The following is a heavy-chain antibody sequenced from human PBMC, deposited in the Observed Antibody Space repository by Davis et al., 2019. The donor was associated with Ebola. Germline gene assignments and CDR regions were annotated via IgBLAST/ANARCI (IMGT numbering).Heavy chain of an antibody. CDR2: INAGNGNT. Sequence: ASVKVSCKASGYTFTGYYMHWVRQAPGQGLEWMGWINAGNGNTKYSQKFQGRVTITRDTSASTAYMELSSLRSEDTAVYYCARAMGAYYYYGMDVWGQGTTVTVSS. J-gene: IGHJ6*02. CDR3: ARAMGAYYYYGMDV. V-gene: IGHV1-3*01. CDR1: GYTFTGYY. D-gene: IGHD1-26*01.